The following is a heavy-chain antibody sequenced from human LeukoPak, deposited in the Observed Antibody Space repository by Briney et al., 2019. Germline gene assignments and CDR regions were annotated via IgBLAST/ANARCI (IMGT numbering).Heavy chain of an antibody. CDR2: INSDGSST. Sequence: PGGSLRLSCTASGYTFSRYWMHWLRQAPGKGLVWVSRINSDGSSTSYADSVKGRFTISRGNAKNTLYLQMNSLRAEDTAVYYCASGSDDILTGYYTDYFDYWGQGTLVTVSS. CDR1: GYTFSRYW. CDR3: ASGSDDILTGYYTDYFDY. D-gene: IGHD3-9*01. V-gene: IGHV3-74*01. J-gene: IGHJ4*02.